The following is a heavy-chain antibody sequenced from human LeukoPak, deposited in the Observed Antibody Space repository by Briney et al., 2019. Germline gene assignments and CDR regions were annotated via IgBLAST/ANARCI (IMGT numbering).Heavy chain of an antibody. D-gene: IGHD6-19*01. CDR1: GFTFSIYC. CDR2: IWFDENNK. Sequence: GGSLRISCAASGFTFSIYCMRWARQAPGKGMEGVAVIWFDENNKYYGGSVKGRFTSSRKNSKDTLSLQMDGLSPEDTAVYYWARSRSGWLIDFWGQGTLVTVSS. V-gene: IGHV3-33*08. J-gene: IGHJ4*02. CDR3: ARSRSGWLIDF.